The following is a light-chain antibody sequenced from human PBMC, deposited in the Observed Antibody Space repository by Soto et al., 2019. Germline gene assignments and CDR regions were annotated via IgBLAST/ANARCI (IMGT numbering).Light chain of an antibody. V-gene: IGLV2-14*01. CDR3: SSYTSTSTYV. J-gene: IGLJ1*01. CDR1: SSDVGGYIY. Sequence: QSVLTQPASVSGSPGQSITISCTGTSSDVGGYIYVSWYQQHPGKVPKLMIYEISNRPSGVSNRFSGSKSGNTASLTISGLQAEDEADYYCSSYTSTSTYVFGTGTKLTVL. CDR2: EIS.